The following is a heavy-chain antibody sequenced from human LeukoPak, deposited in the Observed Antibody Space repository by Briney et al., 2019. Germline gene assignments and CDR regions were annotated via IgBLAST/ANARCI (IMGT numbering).Heavy chain of an antibody. D-gene: IGHD3-10*01. CDR1: GFSVSGQW. CDR3: ARVLAYGSGSYYNPLGYYGMDV. Sequence: GGSLRLSCVAAGFSVSGQWMSWVRQAPGKGLEWVATIKGDGSQKFYVESVKGRFTISRDDADNSLQLQMNSLRAEDTAVYYCARVLAYGSGSYYNPLGYYGMDVWGQGTTVTVSS. J-gene: IGHJ6*02. V-gene: IGHV3-7*01. CDR2: IKGDGSQK.